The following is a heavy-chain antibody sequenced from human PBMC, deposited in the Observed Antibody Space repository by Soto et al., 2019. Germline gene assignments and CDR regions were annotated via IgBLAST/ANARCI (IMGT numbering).Heavy chain of an antibody. CDR1: GFSLSTSGVG. CDR3: AHRTRGYYYGSGTNWFDP. Sequence: QITLKESGPTLVKPTQTLTLTCTFSGFSLSTSGVGVGWIRQPPGKALEWLALIYWDDDKRYSPSLKSRLTITNDTSKNQVVLTMTNMDPVDTATYYCAHRTRGYYYGSGTNWFDPWGQGTLVTVSS. V-gene: IGHV2-5*02. J-gene: IGHJ5*02. D-gene: IGHD3-10*01. CDR2: IYWDDDK.